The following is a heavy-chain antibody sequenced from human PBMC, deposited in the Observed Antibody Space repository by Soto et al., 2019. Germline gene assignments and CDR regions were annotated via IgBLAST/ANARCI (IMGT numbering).Heavy chain of an antibody. Sequence: ETLSLTCSVSGASINNFAYYLGWIRQPPGKGLEWIGTVYYNENTYYNPSLKSRVAISVDTAKNQFSLNLRSVTAADTAIYFCARRERYYGSPGWFDPWGQGTLVTVSS. CDR3: ARRERYYGSPGWFDP. D-gene: IGHD3-10*01. J-gene: IGHJ5*01. CDR2: VYYNENT. V-gene: IGHV4-39*01. CDR1: GASINNFAYY.